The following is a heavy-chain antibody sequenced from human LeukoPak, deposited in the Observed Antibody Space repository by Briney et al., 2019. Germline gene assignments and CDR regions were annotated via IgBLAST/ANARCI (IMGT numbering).Heavy chain of an antibody. CDR3: ARPGIAPAGDY. CDR1: GFTFSSYS. J-gene: IGHJ4*02. D-gene: IGHD6-25*01. CDR2: ISSSSSTI. V-gene: IGHV3-48*04. Sequence: GGSLRLSCAASGFTFSSYSMNWVRQAPGKGLEWVSYISSSSSTIYYADSVKGRFTISRDNAKNSLYLQMNSLRAEDTAVYYCARPGIAPAGDYWGQGTLVTVSS.